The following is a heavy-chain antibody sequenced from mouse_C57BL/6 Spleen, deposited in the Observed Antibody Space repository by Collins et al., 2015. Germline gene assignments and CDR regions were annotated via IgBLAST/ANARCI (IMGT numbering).Heavy chain of an antibody. CDR2: ISYDGSN. D-gene: IGHD2-1*01. Sequence: DVQLQESGPGLVKPSQSLSLTCSVTGYSITSGYYWNWIRQFPGNKLEWMGYISYDGSNNYNPSLKNRISITRDTSKNQFFLKLNSVTTEDTATYYCAYYGKGNWYFDVWGAGTTVTVSS. J-gene: IGHJ1*01. CDR1: GYSITSGYY. CDR3: AYYGKGNWYFDV. V-gene: IGHV3-6*02.